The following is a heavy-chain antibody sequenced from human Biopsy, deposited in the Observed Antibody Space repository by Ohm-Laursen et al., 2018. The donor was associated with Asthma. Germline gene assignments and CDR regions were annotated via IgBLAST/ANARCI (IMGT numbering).Heavy chain of an antibody. CDR2: ISYDGSTK. Sequence: SLRLSCSASGFTLRRTGMHWVRQAPGQGLEWVAVISYDGSTKYYADSVKGRFTISRDNSKNTLYLQMSSLRVEDTAVYYCAKDPRIYGDNVVGMDVWGQGTAVNVSS. CDR1: GFTLRRTG. D-gene: IGHD4-17*01. V-gene: IGHV3-30*18. J-gene: IGHJ6*02. CDR3: AKDPRIYGDNVVGMDV.